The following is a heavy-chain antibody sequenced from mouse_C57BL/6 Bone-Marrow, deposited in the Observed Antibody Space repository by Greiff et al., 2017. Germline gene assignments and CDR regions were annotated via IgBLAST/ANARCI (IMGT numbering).Heavy chain of an antibody. CDR1: GYTFTSYW. CDR3: ARAPYSNCFDY. Sequence: QVQLQQSGAELAKPGASVKLSCKASGYTFTSYWMHWVKQRPGQGLEWIGYINPSSGYTKYNQKFKDKATLTAEKSSSTAYMQLRSLTYEDSAVYYCARAPYSNCFDYWGQGTTLTVSS. D-gene: IGHD2-5*01. V-gene: IGHV1-7*01. J-gene: IGHJ2*01. CDR2: INPSSGYT.